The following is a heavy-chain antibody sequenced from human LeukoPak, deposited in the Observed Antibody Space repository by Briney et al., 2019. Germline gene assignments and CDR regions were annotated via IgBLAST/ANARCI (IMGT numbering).Heavy chain of an antibody. V-gene: IGHV3-7*03. D-gene: IGHD2-21*01. Sequence: GGSLRLSCAASGVTFSNYWMTWVRQAPGKGREWGANINQDGNEKYYVDSVRGRFTISRDNTKRSLFLQMNSLRAEDTAVYYCAVTRTRGDHWGQGTLVTVSS. CDR3: AVTRTRGDH. CDR2: INQDGNEK. CDR1: GVTFSNYW. J-gene: IGHJ4*02.